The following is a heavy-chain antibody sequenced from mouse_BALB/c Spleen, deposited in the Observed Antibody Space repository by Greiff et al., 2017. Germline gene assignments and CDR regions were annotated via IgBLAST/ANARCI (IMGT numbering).Heavy chain of an antibody. V-gene: IGHV5-6*02. CDR1: GFTFSSYG. CDR3: ARDSSGWFAY. CDR2: ISSGGSYT. D-gene: IGHD3-2*01. Sequence: DVMLVESGGDLVKPGGSLKLSCAASGFTFSSYGMSWVRQTPDKRLEWVATISSGGSYTYYPDSVKGRFTISRDNAKNTLYLQMSSLKSEDTAMYYCARDSSGWFAYWGQGTLVTVSA. J-gene: IGHJ3*01.